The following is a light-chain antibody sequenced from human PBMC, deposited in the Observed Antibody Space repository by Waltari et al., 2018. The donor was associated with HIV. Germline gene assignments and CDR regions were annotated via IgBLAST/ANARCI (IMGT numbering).Light chain of an antibody. Sequence: QPALTQPRAVSGSPVQSLTLSSTGTSTDVGGFNTVSWYQQHPRKAPKLMIYHVSKRPSGVPDRFSGSKSGNTASLTISGLQAEDEADYYCCSYTGSYTRFGGGTKLTVL. CDR2: HVS. CDR1: STDVGGFNT. J-gene: IGLJ2*01. CDR3: CSYTGSYTR. V-gene: IGLV2-11*01.